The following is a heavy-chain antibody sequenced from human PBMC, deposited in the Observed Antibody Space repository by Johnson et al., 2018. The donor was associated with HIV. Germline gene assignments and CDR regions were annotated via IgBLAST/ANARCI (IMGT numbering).Heavy chain of an antibody. D-gene: IGHD1-26*01. J-gene: IGHJ3*02. CDR2: IYSGGST. V-gene: IGHV3-66*02. Sequence: VYLVESGGGLVQPGGSLRLSCAASGLTVRSNYMSWVRQAPGKGLEWVSLIYSGGSTYYADSVKGRFTISRDNSKNTLYLQMNSLRGEDTAVYYCARDNVFIGAPNERAFDIWGQGQWSPSLQ. CDR1: GLTVRSNY. CDR3: ARDNVFIGAPNERAFDI.